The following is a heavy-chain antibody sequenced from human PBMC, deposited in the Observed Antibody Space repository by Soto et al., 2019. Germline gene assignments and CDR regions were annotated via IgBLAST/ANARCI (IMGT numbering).Heavy chain of an antibody. CDR3: ARGQQLLRY. Sequence: SETLSLTCTVSGDSISSYYWSWIRQPPGKGLEWIGYIYYSGSTNYNPSPKSRVTISVDTSKNQFSLKLSSVTAADTAVYFCARGQQLLRYWGQGTRVTVSS. CDR1: GDSISSYY. D-gene: IGHD1-26*01. V-gene: IGHV4-59*01. J-gene: IGHJ4*02. CDR2: IYYSGST.